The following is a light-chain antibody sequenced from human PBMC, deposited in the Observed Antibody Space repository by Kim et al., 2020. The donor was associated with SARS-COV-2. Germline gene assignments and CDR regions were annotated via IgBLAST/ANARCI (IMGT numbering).Light chain of an antibody. CDR2: GKN. V-gene: IGLV3-19*01. J-gene: IGLJ2*01. CDR1: RLRSYY. CDR3: NSRDSNDNVV. Sequence: VALGQTVSITCQGDRLRSYYATWYQQKPGQAPILVIYGKNNRPSGIPDRFSGSSSGNTASLTITGTQAGDEADYYCNSRDSNDNVVFGGGTKLTVL.